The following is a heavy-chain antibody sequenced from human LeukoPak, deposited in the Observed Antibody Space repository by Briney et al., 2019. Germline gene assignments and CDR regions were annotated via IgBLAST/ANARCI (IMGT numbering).Heavy chain of an antibody. D-gene: IGHD6-25*01. CDR3: ARHGAASLYSYGLDV. J-gene: IGHJ6*02. CDR1: GFTFSSYS. CDR2: ISSSSRTI. V-gene: IGHV3-48*02. Sequence: PGRSLRLSCAASGFTFSSYSINCVRQAPGKGLEWVSYISSSSRTIYYADSVKGRFTTSRDNAKNSLFLQMNSLRDEDTAVYYCARHGAASLYSYGLDVWGQGTTVTVSS.